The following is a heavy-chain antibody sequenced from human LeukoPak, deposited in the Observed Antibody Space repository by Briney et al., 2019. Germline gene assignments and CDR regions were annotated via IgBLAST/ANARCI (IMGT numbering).Heavy chain of an antibody. D-gene: IGHD3-16*01. CDR1: GFTFSSYG. CDR3: ARDGFGTGSN. CDR2: IWYDGNNK. J-gene: IGHJ4*02. Sequence: GGSLRLSCAASGFTFSSYGMHWVRQAPGKGPEWVALIWYDGNNKYYADSVKGRFTISRDNSKNTLYLQMNTLRADDTAVYYCARDGFGTGSNWGQGTLVTVSS. V-gene: IGHV3-33*01.